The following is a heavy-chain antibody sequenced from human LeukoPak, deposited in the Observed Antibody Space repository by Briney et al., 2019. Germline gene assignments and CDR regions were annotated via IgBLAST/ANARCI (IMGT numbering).Heavy chain of an antibody. CDR3: ASGGSGGGMVPYYYDSSGYSLDY. CDR1: GGSISSYY. D-gene: IGHD3-22*01. J-gene: IGHJ4*02. CDR2: IYYSGST. V-gene: IGHV4-59*12. Sequence: SETLSLTCTVSGGSISSYYWSWIRQPPGKGLEWIGYIYYSGSTYYNPSLKSRVTISVDTSKNQFSLKLSSVTAADTAVYYCASGGSGGGMVPYYYDSSGYSLDYWGQGTLVTVSS.